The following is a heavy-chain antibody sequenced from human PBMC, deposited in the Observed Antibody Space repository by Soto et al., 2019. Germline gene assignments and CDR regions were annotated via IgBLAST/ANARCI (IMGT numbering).Heavy chain of an antibody. Sequence: ASVKVSCKVSGYTLTELSMHWVRQAPGKGLEWMGGFDPEDGETIYAQKFQGRVTMTEDTSTDTACMELSSLRSEDTAVYYCATGIAAAGKPSSKNYYYYMDVWGKGTTVTVSS. CDR1: GYTLTELS. CDR2: FDPEDGET. CDR3: ATGIAAAGKPSSKNYYYYMDV. J-gene: IGHJ6*03. V-gene: IGHV1-24*01. D-gene: IGHD6-13*01.